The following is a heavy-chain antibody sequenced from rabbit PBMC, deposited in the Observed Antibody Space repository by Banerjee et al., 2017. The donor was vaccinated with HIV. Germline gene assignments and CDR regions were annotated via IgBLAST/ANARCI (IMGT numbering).Heavy chain of an antibody. V-gene: IGHV1S40*01. D-gene: IGHD8-1*01. Sequence: SGDNTYYASWAKGRFTVSKTSSTTVTLQMTSLTAADTATYFCARDPVIAGSAYYDLWGPGTLVTVS. CDR3: ARDPVIAGSAYYDL. J-gene: IGHJ4*01. CDR2: SGDNT.